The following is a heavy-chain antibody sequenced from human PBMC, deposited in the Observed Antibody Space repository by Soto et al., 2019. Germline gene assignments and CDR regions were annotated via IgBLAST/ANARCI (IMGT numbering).Heavy chain of an antibody. Sequence: SVKVCFQAFGGTFRRYAISWGRQAPGQGLGWMGGGIPIFGIANYAQKFQGRVTITADESTSTAYMELSSLRSEDTAVYYCARPRVGLPYFDWFQRKNYGMDVWGQGTTVTVSS. D-gene: IGHD3-9*01. V-gene: IGHV1-69*13. CDR2: GIPIFGIA. J-gene: IGHJ6*02. CDR3: ARPRVGLPYFDWFQRKNYGMDV. CDR1: GGTFRRYA.